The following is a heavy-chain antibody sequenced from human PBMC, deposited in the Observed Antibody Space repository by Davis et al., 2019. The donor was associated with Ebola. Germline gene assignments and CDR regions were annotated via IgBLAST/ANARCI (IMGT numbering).Heavy chain of an antibody. CDR1: GFTFSSYS. CDR2: ISSSSSYI. CDR3: ARDLYRDIVVVVAASYYYYGMDV. J-gene: IGHJ6*02. Sequence: GESLKISCAASGFTFSSYSMNWVRQAPGKGLEWVSSISSSSSYIYYADSVKGRFTISRDNAKNSLYLQMNSLRAEDTAVYYCARDLYRDIVVVVAASYYYYGMDVWGQGTMVTVSS. V-gene: IGHV3-21*01. D-gene: IGHD2-15*01.